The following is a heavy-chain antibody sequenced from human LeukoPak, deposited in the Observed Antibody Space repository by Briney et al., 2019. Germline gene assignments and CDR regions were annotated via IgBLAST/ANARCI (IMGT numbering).Heavy chain of an antibody. D-gene: IGHD3-10*01. CDR1: GGSISSGDYY. Sequence: PSETLSLTCTVAGGSISSGDYYWSWLRQPPGKGPEWFGHTYYSGSTYYNPSLKSRVIISEETSRNPCSLKLSSVTAADTAVYYCARGGRFGEQWGLDYWGQGTLVTVSS. V-gene: IGHV4-30-4*01. CDR3: ARGGRFGEQWGLDY. CDR2: TYYSGST. J-gene: IGHJ4*02.